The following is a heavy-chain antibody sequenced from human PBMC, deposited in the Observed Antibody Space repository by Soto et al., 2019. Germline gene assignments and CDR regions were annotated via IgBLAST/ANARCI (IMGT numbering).Heavy chain of an antibody. CDR1: GYSFTSYW. J-gene: IGHJ4*02. CDR2: IYLGDSNT. Sequence: GESLKISCKGSGYSFTSYWIGWVRQMPGKGLEWMGIIYLGDSNTRYSPSFQGQVTISADKSISTAYLEWSSLKASDTAIYYCARQEYCSSTACYTVDSWGQGTLVTVSS. CDR3: ARQEYCSSTACYTVDS. D-gene: IGHD2-2*02. V-gene: IGHV5-51*01.